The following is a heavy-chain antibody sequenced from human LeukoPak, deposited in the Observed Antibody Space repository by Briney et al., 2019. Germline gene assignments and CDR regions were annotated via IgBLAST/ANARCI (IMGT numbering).Heavy chain of an antibody. CDR1: GYTFTGYY. CDR3: ARGPPLWRVAAAGTVDY. V-gene: IGHV1-2*02. J-gene: IGHJ4*02. CDR2: INPNSGGT. D-gene: IGHD6-13*01. Sequence: PSVKVSCKASGYTFTGYYMHWVRQAPGRGLEWMGWINPNSGGTNYAQKFQGRVTMTRDTSISTAYMELSRLRSDDTAVYYCARGPPLWRVAAAGTVDYWGQGTLVTVSS.